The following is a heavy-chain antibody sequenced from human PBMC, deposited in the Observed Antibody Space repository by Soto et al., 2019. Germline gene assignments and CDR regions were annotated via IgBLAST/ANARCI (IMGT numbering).Heavy chain of an antibody. CDR2: ISDSGGST. V-gene: IGHV3-23*01. CDR3: AKNRRDSSGWYSIVY. Sequence: QTGGSLRLSCAASGFTFSSYAMSWVRQAPGRGLKWVSTISDSGGSTYYADSVKGRFTISRDNSKNTLFLQMNSLTAEDSAVYYCAKNRRDSSGWYSIVYWGQGTLVTVSS. CDR1: GFTFSSYA. J-gene: IGHJ4*02. D-gene: IGHD6-19*01.